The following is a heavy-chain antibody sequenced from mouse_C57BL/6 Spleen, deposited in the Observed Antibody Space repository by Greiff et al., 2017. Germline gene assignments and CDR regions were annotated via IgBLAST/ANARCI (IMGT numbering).Heavy chain of an antibody. CDR3: ARKGYGNYSPFDY. J-gene: IGHJ2*01. Sequence: EVKLVESEGGLVQPGSSMKLSCTASGFTFSDYYMAWVRQVPEKGLEWVANINYDGSSTYYLDSLKSRFIISRDNAKNILYLQMSSLKSEDTATYYCARKGYGNYSPFDYWGQGTTLTVSS. V-gene: IGHV5-16*01. D-gene: IGHD2-1*01. CDR1: GFTFSDYY. CDR2: INYDGSST.